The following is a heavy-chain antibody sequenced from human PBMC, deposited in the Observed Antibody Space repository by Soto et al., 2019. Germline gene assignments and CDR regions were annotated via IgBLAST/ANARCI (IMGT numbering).Heavy chain of an antibody. CDR1: GYTFTSYG. V-gene: IGHV1-18*01. J-gene: IGHJ4*02. CDR3: ARDPYTRDLSDVRFGY. D-gene: IGHD2-2*02. Sequence: QVQLVQSGAEVKKPGASVKVSCKASGYTFTSYGISWVRQAPGQGLEWMGWISAYNGNTNYAQKREGRVTMTTDTSTSTAYMELRSLRSDDTAVYYCARDPYTRDLSDVRFGYWGQGTLVTVSS. CDR2: ISAYNGNT.